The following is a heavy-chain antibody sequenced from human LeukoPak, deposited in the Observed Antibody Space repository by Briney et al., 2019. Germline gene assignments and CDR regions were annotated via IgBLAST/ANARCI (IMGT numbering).Heavy chain of an antibody. J-gene: IGHJ3*02. D-gene: IGHD6-19*01. Sequence: SETLSPTCTVSGGSISSYYWSWIRQPPGKGLEWIGYIYYSGSTNYNPSLKSRVTISVDTSKNQFSLKLSSVTAADTAVYYCAGFPGIAVAQGAFDIWGQGTMVTVSS. V-gene: IGHV4-59*01. CDR2: IYYSGST. CDR1: GGSISSYY. CDR3: AGFPGIAVAQGAFDI.